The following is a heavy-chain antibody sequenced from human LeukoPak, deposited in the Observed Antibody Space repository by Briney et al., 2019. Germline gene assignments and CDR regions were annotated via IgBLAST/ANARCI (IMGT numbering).Heavy chain of an antibody. D-gene: IGHD1-26*01. CDR1: GFTFSSYG. CDR3: ARGGRRELLSYFDY. Sequence: GGSLRLSCAASGFTFSSYGMHWVRQAPGKGLEWVAFIRYDGSNKYYADSVKGRFTISRDNSKNTLYLQMNSLRAEDTAVYYCARGGRRELLSYFDYWGQGTLVTVSS. V-gene: IGHV3-30*02. CDR2: IRYDGSNK. J-gene: IGHJ4*02.